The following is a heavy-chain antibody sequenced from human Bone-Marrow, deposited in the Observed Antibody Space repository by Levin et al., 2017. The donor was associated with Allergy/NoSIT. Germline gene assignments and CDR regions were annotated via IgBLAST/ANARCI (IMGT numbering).Heavy chain of an antibody. Sequence: GESLKISCAASGFTFSSYWMHWVRQAPGKGLVWVSRINSDGSSTSYADSVKGRFTISRDNAKNTLYLQMNSLRAEDTAVYYCARDYRLLRTLDYWGQGTLVTVSS. CDR2: INSDGSST. CDR1: GFTFSSYW. D-gene: IGHD4-17*01. J-gene: IGHJ4*02. CDR3: ARDYRLLRTLDY. V-gene: IGHV3-74*01.